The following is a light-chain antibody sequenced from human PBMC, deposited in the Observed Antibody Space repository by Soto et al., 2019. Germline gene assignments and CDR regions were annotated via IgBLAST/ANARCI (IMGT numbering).Light chain of an antibody. V-gene: IGKV4-1*01. CDR1: QSVLWSSNNKNF. CDR2: WAS. J-gene: IGKJ1*01. CDR3: QQYYDTVT. Sequence: ALTQTPASLAVSLGERATISCKSSQSVLWSSNNKNFLSWYQLKPGQPPKLLLYWASTRESGVPDRFSGSGSETDFTLTISSLQAEDVGIYYCQQYYDTVTFGQGTTVEI.